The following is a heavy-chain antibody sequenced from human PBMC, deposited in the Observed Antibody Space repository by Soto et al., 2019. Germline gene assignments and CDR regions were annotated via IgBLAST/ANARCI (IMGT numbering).Heavy chain of an antibody. CDR2: IYHSVST. CDR3: ARHLGEGYFDY. Sequence: SETLSLTCTVSGASISSNYWSWIRQTPGKDLEWIGYIYHSVSTYYNPSLKSRVTISVDTSKNHFSLKLSSVTAADTAVYYCARHLGEGYFDYWGQGTLVTVSS. CDR1: GASISSNY. V-gene: IGHV4-59*04. J-gene: IGHJ4*02.